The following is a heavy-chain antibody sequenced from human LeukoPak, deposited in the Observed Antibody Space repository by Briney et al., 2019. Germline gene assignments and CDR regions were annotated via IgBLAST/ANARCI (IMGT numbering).Heavy chain of an antibody. CDR2: IYYSGST. CDR1: GGSISSSSYY. Sequence: SETLSLTCTVSGGSISSSSYYWGWIRQPPGKGLEWIGSIYYSGSTYYNPSLKSRVTISVDTSKNQFSLKLSSVTAADTAVYYCARSPTLTYYYGSGSTFHWGQGTLVTVSS. J-gene: IGHJ4*02. V-gene: IGHV4-39*01. D-gene: IGHD3-10*01. CDR3: ARSPTLTYYYGSGSTFH.